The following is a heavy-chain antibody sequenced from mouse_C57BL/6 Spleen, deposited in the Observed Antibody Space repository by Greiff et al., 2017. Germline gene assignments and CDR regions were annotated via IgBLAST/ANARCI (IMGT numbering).Heavy chain of an antibody. CDR1: GYTFTSYW. J-gene: IGHJ2*01. D-gene: IGHD4-1*01. V-gene: IGHV1-64*01. CDR3: TSWEGRSYYFDY. Sequence: VQLQQPGAELVKPGASVKLSCKASGYTFTSYWMHWVKQRPGQGLEWIGMIHPNSGSTNYNEKFKSKATLTVDKSSSTAYMQISSLTSEDSAVYYCTSWEGRSYYFDYWGQGTTLTVSS. CDR2: IHPNSGST.